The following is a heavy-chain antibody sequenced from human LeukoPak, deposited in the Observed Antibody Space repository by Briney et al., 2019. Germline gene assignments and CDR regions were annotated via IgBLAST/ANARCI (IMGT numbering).Heavy chain of an antibody. J-gene: IGHJ3*02. CDR2: IYYSGST. Sequence: SETLSLTCTVSGGSISSYYWSWIRQPPGKGLEWIGYIYYSGSTNYNPSLKSRVTISVDTSKNQFSLKLSSVTAADTAVYYCAREKAHYDILTGYYYAFHIWGQGTMVTVSS. CDR3: AREKAHYDILTGYYYAFHI. D-gene: IGHD3-9*01. CDR1: GGSISSYY. V-gene: IGHV4-59*01.